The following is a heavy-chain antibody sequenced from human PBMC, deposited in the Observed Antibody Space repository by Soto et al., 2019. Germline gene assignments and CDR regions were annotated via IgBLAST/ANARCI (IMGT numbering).Heavy chain of an antibody. CDR2: ISGSGHAT. J-gene: IGHJ4*02. CDR1: GFMFDNYA. Sequence: EVRLLESGGGSVPPGASARLSCLTSGFMFDNYAMSWVRQSPARGLEWVAAISGSGHATYYTQSVRGRFTISRDKSKKTVFLQMNTLRTEDTAIYYCAKGRYFDSSGGCANYWGLGTLVTVSS. CDR3: AKGRYFDSSGGCANY. D-gene: IGHD3-22*01. V-gene: IGHV3-23*01.